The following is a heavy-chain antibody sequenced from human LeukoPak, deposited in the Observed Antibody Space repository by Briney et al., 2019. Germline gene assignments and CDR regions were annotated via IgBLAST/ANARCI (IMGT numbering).Heavy chain of an antibody. V-gene: IGHV1-18*01. Sequence: GASVRLSCKASGYTFTSYGISWVRHAPGQGLEWMGWISAYNGNTNYAQKLQGRVTMTTDTSTSTAYMELRSLRSDDTAVYYCALLVAGSAHFDYWGQGTLVTVSS. D-gene: IGHD6-19*01. J-gene: IGHJ4*02. CDR1: GYTFTSYG. CDR3: ALLVAGSAHFDY. CDR2: ISAYNGNT.